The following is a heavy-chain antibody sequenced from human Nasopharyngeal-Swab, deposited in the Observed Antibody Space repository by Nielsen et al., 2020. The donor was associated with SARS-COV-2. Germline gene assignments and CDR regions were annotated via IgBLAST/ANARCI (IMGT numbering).Heavy chain of an antibody. V-gene: IGHV1-46*01. Sequence: WVRQAPGQGLEWMGIINPSGGSTSYAPKFQGRVTMTRDTSTSTVYMELSSLRSEDTAVYYCARVLAAAGYNWFDPWGQGTLVTVSS. CDR3: ARVLAAAGYNWFDP. CDR2: INPSGGST. J-gene: IGHJ5*02. D-gene: IGHD6-13*01.